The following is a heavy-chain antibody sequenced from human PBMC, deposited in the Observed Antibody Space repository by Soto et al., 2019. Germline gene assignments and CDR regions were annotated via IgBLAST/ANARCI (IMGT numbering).Heavy chain of an antibody. D-gene: IGHD1-26*01. CDR2: ISSSSDYI. V-gene: IGHV3-21*06. CDR3: ARDSCASAPCAKLFQH. CDR1: GFTFTYYS. J-gene: IGHJ1*01. Sequence: EVPLVESGGGLVKPGGSLRLSCAASGFTFTYYSISWVRQAPGQGLGWVSSISSSSDYIYYAESVRGRFTISRDNAKNSLYLQMNSLSAEDTAVYYCARDSCASAPCAKLFQHWGQGTLVTVSS.